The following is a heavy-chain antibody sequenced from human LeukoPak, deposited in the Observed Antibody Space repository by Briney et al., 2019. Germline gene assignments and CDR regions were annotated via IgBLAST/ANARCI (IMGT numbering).Heavy chain of an antibody. CDR3: ARSGDFAYFQH. V-gene: IGHV4-38-2*02. CDR2: IYHSGST. D-gene: IGHD4-17*01. J-gene: IGHJ1*01. Sequence: SETLSLTCTVSGYSISSGYYWGWIRQPPGKGLEWIGSIYHSGSTYYNPSLKSRVTISVDTSKNQFSLKLSSVTAADTAVYYCARSGDFAYFQHWGQGTLVTASS. CDR1: GYSISSGYY.